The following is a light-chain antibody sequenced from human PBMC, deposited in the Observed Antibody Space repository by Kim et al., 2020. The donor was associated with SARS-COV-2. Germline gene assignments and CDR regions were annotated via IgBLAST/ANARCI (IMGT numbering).Light chain of an antibody. CDR2: RND. CDR1: SNNVGNQG. CDR3: SAWDSSLSSWV. V-gene: IGLV10-54*01. J-gene: IGLJ3*02. Sequence: QAGLTQPPSVSEALRQTATLTCTGNSNNVGNQGAAWLQQEEGHPPKLLSYRNDNRPSGISERFSASMSGNTASLTITGLQPEDEADYYCSAWDSSLSSWVFGGGTQLTVL.